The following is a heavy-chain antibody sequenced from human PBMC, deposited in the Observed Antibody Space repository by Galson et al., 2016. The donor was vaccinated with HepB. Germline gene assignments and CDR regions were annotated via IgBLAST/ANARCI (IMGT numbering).Heavy chain of an antibody. CDR2: ISYDGSNK. D-gene: IGHD1-1*01. Sequence: SLRLSCAASGFTFSTYSMDWVRQAPGKGLECVAFISYDGSNKSYADSVKGRFTISRDNSKNTLYLQMNSLRTEDTAVYYCARDRANRWAGNWVDVWGQGQWSPSLQ. J-gene: IGHJ3*01. V-gene: IGHV3-30*04. CDR1: GFTFSTYS. CDR3: ARDRANRWAGNWVDV.